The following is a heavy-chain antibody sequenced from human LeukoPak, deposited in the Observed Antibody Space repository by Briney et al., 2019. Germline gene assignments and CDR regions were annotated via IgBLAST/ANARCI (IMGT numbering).Heavy chain of an antibody. CDR2: INHSGST. Sequence: SETLSLTCAVYGGSFSGYYWSWIRQPPGKGLEWIGEINHSGSTNYNPSLKSRVTISVDTSKNQFSLKLSSVTAPDTAVYYCVRQGPGLPGYWGQGTLVTVSS. V-gene: IGHV4-34*01. J-gene: IGHJ4*02. CDR3: VRQGPGLPGY. CDR1: GGSFSGYY.